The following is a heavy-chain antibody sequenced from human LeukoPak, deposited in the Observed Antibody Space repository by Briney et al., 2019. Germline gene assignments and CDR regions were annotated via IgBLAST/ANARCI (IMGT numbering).Heavy chain of an antibody. Sequence: GGSLRLSCAATGFTFKDYGMHWVRQPPGKGREWFSSINWNGGGTDYADSVKGRFTISRDNAQNSLYLQLSSLRPEDTALYYCAKHMRATNTYSFFGLDVWGQGTTVTVSS. CDR3: AKHMRATNTYSFFGLDV. CDR1: GFTFKDYG. D-gene: IGHD1-26*01. CDR2: INWNGGGT. J-gene: IGHJ6*02. V-gene: IGHV3-9*01.